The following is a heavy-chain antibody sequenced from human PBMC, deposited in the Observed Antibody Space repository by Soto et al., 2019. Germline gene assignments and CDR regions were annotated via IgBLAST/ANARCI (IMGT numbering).Heavy chain of an antibody. CDR1: GYTFTGYY. D-gene: IGHD2-2*01. Sequence: QVQLVQSGADVKTPGASVRVSCKASGYTFTGYYVHWVREAPGHGLEWMGWINPETGGTSYAQKFQGRVTVSRDTSINTAYLELSRLRFDDAAVYFCARERYQVISDGMDVLGQGNTVTVSS. J-gene: IGHJ6*02. CDR2: INPETGGT. V-gene: IGHV1-2*02. CDR3: ARERYQVISDGMDV.